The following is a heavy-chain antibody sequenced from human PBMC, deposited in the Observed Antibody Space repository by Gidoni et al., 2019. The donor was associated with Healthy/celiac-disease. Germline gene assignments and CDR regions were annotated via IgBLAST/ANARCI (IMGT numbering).Heavy chain of an antibody. CDR1: GCTFNSYS. Sequence: EVQLVESGGGLVKRGGSLRLSCAASGCTFNSYSMNWVRPAPGKGLEWVSSISSSSSYIYYADSVKGRFTISRDNAKNSLYLQMNSLRAEDTAVYYCARDSAAGSNWFDPWGQGTLVTVSS. D-gene: IGHD6-13*01. V-gene: IGHV3-21*01. CDR3: ARDSAAGSNWFDP. J-gene: IGHJ5*02. CDR2: ISSSSSYI.